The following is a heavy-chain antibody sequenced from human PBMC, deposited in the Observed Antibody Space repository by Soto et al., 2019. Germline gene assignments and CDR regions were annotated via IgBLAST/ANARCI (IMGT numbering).Heavy chain of an antibody. CDR1: GFTFSTYA. Sequence: GGSLRLSCAASGFTFSTYAVHWVRQVPGKGLEWMSVISKSGGTKYYADSVKGRFTISRDNSRNTLYLEMNSLRPEDTADYYCAREGGYTNAFDVWGQGTLVTVSS. V-gene: IGHV3-30-3*01. J-gene: IGHJ4*02. CDR2: ISKSGGTK. D-gene: IGHD5-12*01. CDR3: AREGGYTNAFDV.